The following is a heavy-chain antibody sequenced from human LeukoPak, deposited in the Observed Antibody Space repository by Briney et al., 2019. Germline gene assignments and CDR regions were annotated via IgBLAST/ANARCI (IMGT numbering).Heavy chain of an antibody. CDR2: IYYSGST. D-gene: IGHD3-9*01. J-gene: IGHJ3*02. V-gene: IGHV4-39*07. Sequence: PSETLSLTCTVSGGSISSSSYYWGWIRQPPGKGLEWIGSIYYSGSTYYNPSLKSRVTISVDTSKNQFSLKLSSVIAADTAVYYCAREQDILTGSRDAFDIWGQGTVVTVSS. CDR3: AREQDILTGSRDAFDI. CDR1: GGSISSSSYY.